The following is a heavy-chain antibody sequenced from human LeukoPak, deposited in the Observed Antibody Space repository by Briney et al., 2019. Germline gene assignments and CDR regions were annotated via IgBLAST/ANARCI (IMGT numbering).Heavy chain of an antibody. J-gene: IGHJ4*02. CDR2: INHSGST. D-gene: IGHD3-16*02. CDR3: ARMGSYDYVWGSYRYFYYFDY. Sequence: PSETLSLTCAVYGGSFSGYYWSWIRQPPGKGLERIGEINHSGSTNYNPSLKSRVTISVDTSKNQFSLKLSSVTAADTAVYYCARMGSYDYVWGSYRYFYYFDYWGQGTLVTASS. V-gene: IGHV4-34*01. CDR1: GGSFSGYY.